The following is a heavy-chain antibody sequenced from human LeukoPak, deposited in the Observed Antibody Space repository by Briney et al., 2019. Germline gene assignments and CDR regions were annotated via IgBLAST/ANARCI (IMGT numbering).Heavy chain of an antibody. J-gene: IGHJ5*02. D-gene: IGHD3-10*01. Sequence: SVKVSCKASGGTFSSYAISWVRQAPGQGLEWMGGIIPIFGTANYAQKFQGRVTITADKSTSTAYMELSSLRSEDTAAYYCASDYYGSGSYHWFDPWGQGTLVTVSS. CDR3: ASDYYGSGSYHWFDP. CDR2: IIPIFGTA. V-gene: IGHV1-69*06. CDR1: GGTFSSYA.